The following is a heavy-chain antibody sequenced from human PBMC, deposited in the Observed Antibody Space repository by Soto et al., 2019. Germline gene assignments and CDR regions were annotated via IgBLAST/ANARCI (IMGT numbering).Heavy chain of an antibody. Sequence: QVQLVQSGAEVKKPGASVTVSCQASGFTFNTYVITWVRQAPGQGLEWLGWISVYHGNTNYAQKVQGRVTRTTDTSTSTAYMELRSLRSDDTAVYYCARGGSGSYRMFEYWGQGTLVNVSS. J-gene: IGHJ4*02. CDR2: ISVYHGNT. CDR1: GFTFNTYV. CDR3: ARGGSGSYRMFEY. V-gene: IGHV1-18*01. D-gene: IGHD1-26*01.